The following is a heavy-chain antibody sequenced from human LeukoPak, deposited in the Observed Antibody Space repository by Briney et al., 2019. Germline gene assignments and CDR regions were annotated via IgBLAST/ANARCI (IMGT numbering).Heavy chain of an antibody. D-gene: IGHD4-17*01. CDR3: ARERAMITVTTGPHGY. Sequence: ASVKVSCKASGYTFTDYSMHWVRQAPGQGLEWMGWINPNSGGTNYAQKFQGRVTMTRDTSISTAYMELSRLRSDDTAVYYCARERAMITVTTGPHGYWGQGTLVTVSS. V-gene: IGHV1-2*02. CDR2: INPNSGGT. CDR1: GYTFTDYS. J-gene: IGHJ4*02.